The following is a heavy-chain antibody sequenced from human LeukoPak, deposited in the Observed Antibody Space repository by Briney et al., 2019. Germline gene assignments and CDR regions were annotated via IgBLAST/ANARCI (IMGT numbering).Heavy chain of an antibody. CDR3: ARGLWFGDLSWFDP. J-gene: IGHJ5*02. CDR1: GFTFSSYS. Sequence: PGGSLRLSCAASGFTFSSYSMNWVRQAPGKGLEWVSYISSSSSTIYYADSVKGRFTISRDNAKNSLYLQMNSLRAEDTAVYYCARGLWFGDLSWFDPWGQGTLVTVSS. CDR2: ISSSSSTI. V-gene: IGHV3-48*04. D-gene: IGHD3-10*01.